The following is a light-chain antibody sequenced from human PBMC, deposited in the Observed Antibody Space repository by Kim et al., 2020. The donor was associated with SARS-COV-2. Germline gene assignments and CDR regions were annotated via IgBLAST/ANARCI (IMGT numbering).Light chain of an antibody. CDR2: AAS. J-gene: IGKJ4*01. CDR3: QEYNSAPPLS. Sequence: DIQMTQSPSSLSASVGDRVTITCRASQDINNYLAWYQQKPGKLPKVLIYAASTLQSGVPSRFSGSGSGTDFTLTISSLQPEDVGTYYCQEYNSAPPLSFGGGTKLEI. V-gene: IGKV1-27*01. CDR1: QDINNY.